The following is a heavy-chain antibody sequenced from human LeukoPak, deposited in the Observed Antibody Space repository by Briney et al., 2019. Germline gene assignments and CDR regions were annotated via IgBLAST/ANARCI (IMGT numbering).Heavy chain of an antibody. D-gene: IGHD3-3*01. Sequence: KTSETLSLTCTVSGGSISGSNYYWSWIRQPPGKGLEWIGYIYYSGSTNYNPSLKSRVTISVDTSKNQFSLKLSSVTAADTAVYYCARVGYDFWSGYENPFDYWGQGTLVTVSS. CDR3: ARVGYDFWSGYENPFDY. CDR1: GGSISGSNYY. CDR2: IYYSGST. J-gene: IGHJ4*02. V-gene: IGHV4-61*01.